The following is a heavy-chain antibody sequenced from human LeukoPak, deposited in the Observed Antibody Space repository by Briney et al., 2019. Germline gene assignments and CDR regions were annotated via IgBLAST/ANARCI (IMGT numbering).Heavy chain of an antibody. CDR1: GFTFDDYA. D-gene: IGHD2-15*01. J-gene: IGHJ4*02. V-gene: IGHV3-43D*03. Sequence: GGSLRLSCAASGFTFDDYAMHWVRHAPGKGLEWVSLISWDGGSTYYADSVKGRFTISRDNSKNTLYLQMNSLRAEDTAVYYCAKDPPGYCSGGSCYASFDYWGQGTLVTVSS. CDR2: ISWDGGST. CDR3: AKDPPGYCSGGSCYASFDY.